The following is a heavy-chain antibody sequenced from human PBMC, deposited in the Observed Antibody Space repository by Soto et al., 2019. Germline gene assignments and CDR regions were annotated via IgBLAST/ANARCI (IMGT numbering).Heavy chain of an antibody. CDR3: AREYDILNWFDP. J-gene: IGHJ5*02. Sequence: PGGSLRLSCAASGFTFSSYAMSWVRQTPGKGLEWVSTLSGSGGTTYYADSVKGQFTISRDNSKSTLYLQMNSLRAEDTAVYYCAREYDILNWFDPWGQGTLVTVSS. D-gene: IGHD3-9*01. CDR1: GFTFSSYA. CDR2: LSGSGGTT. V-gene: IGHV3-23*01.